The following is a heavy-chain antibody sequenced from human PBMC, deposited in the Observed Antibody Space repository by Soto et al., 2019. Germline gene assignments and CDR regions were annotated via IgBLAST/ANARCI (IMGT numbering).Heavy chain of an antibody. J-gene: IGHJ6*02. CDR1: GGTFSSYA. CDR3: ARTLTMVRGIYYYGMDV. D-gene: IGHD3-10*01. Sequence: QVQLVQSGAEVKKPGSSVKVYCKASGGTFSSYAISWVRQAPGQGLEWMGGILPIFGTANYAQKFQGRVTSTADESTSTAYRELSSLRSEDTAVYYCARTLTMVRGIYYYGMDVWGQGTTVTGSS. CDR2: ILPIFGTA. V-gene: IGHV1-69*01.